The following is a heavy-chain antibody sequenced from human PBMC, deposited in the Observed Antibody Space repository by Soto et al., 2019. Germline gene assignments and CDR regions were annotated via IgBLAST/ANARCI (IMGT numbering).Heavy chain of an antibody. J-gene: IGHJ4*02. D-gene: IGHD3-10*01. V-gene: IGHV4-31*03. CDR1: GGSISSGGYY. CDR3: ARDERSGRSDYFDY. CDR2: IYYSGST. Sequence: SETLSLTCTVSGGSISSGGYYWSWIRQHPGKGLEWIGYIYYSGSTYYNPSLKSRVTISVDTSKNQFSLKLSSVTAADTAVYYCARDERSGRSDYFDYWGQGTLVTVSS.